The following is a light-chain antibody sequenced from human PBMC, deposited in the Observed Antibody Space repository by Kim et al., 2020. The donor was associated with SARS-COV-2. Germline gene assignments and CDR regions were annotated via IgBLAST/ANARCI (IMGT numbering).Light chain of an antibody. J-gene: IGKJ4*01. CDR2: GAS. CDR1: QSVSSN. V-gene: IGKV3-15*01. CDR3: QQYSKWPPLT. Sequence: VSPGERATLSCRASQSVSSNLAWYQQKPGQAPRLLIYGASIRATGIPARFSGSGSGTEFTLTISSLQSEDLAIYYCQQYSKWPPLTFGGGTKVEI.